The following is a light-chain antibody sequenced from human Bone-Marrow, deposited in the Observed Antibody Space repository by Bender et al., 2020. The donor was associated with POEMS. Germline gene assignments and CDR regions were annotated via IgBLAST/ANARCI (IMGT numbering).Light chain of an antibody. CDR3: QSSDSSLSASLV. J-gene: IGLJ3*02. Sequence: QSVLTQPPSVSGTPGQRVTISCTGSSSNIGAGYDVNWYQQLPGTAPKLLIYGNINRPSGVPDRFSGSKSGTSASLAITGLQAEDEADYYCQSSDSSLSASLVFGGGTKLTVL. CDR2: GNI. CDR1: SSNIGAGYD. V-gene: IGLV1-40*01.